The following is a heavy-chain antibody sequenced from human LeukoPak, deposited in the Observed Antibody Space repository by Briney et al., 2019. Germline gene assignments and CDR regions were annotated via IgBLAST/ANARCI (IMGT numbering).Heavy chain of an antibody. D-gene: IGHD4-17*01. CDR2: INPSGGST. J-gene: IGHJ6*03. V-gene: IGHV1-46*01. CDR1: GYTFTSYY. Sequence: ASVKVSCKASGYTFTSYYMHWVRQAPGQGLEWMGIINPSGGSTSYAQKFQGRVTMTRDTSTSTVYMELSSLRSEDTAVYYCARDRNGDYDYYYYMDAWGKGTTVTVSS. CDR3: ARDRNGDYDYYYYMDA.